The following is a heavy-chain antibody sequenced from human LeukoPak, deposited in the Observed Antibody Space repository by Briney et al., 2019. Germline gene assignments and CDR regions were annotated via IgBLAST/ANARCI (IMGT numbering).Heavy chain of an antibody. CDR1: RFTFSSYA. V-gene: IGHV3-23*01. CDR2: ISGSGGRT. Sequence: GGSLRLSCAASRFTFSSYAMSWVRQAPGKGLEWVSGISGSGGRTYYADSVKGRFTMSRDNSNMLYLQMNSLRAEDTAVYYCAKGGARSSSSDYYYYMDVWGKGTTVTVSS. CDR3: AKGGARSSSSDYYYYMDV. D-gene: IGHD6-6*01. J-gene: IGHJ6*03.